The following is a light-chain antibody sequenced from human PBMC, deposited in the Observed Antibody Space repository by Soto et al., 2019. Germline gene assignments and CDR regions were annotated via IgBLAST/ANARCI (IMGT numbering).Light chain of an antibody. J-gene: IGKJ4*01. CDR2: DAS. CDR3: QQRSDWPLT. Sequence: EIVLTQSPATLSLSPGERATLSCRASESVSVYLAWYQQKPDQSPRLLIYDASNRATGIPARFSGSGSGTDFTLTISSLEPEDFAVYYCQQRSDWPLTFGGGTKVDLK. CDR1: ESVSVY. V-gene: IGKV3-11*01.